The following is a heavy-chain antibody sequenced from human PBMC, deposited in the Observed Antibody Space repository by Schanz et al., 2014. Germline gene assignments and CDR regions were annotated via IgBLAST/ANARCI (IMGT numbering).Heavy chain of an antibody. CDR2: IVPIAGIT. D-gene: IGHD3-22*01. CDR1: GGTFSTYT. CDR3: AREVGLYDRGWFDA. V-gene: IGHV1-69*08. Sequence: QVLQVQSGSELKKPGTSVKVSCKASGGTFSTYTISWVRQAPGQGLEWMGRIVPIAGITNYAQRFQGRVTITADKSSDTAYMELSSLRSEDTAVYYCAREVGLYDRGWFDAWGQGTLVTVSS. J-gene: IGHJ5*02.